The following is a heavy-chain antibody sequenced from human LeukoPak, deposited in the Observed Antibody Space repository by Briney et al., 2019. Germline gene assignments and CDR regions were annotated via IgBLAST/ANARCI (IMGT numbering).Heavy chain of an antibody. CDR2: ISYDGGNT. CDR3: VKLVRYYFDY. V-gene: IGHV3-30*18. J-gene: IGHJ4*02. Sequence: PGGSLRLSCAASGFTFSTSGMHWIRQAPGKGLEWVAVISYDGGNTYYADSVKGRFTISRDNSKNTVFLQMHSLRGDDTAVYYCVKLVRYYFDYWGQGTLVTVSS. D-gene: IGHD3-10*02. CDR1: GFTFSTSG.